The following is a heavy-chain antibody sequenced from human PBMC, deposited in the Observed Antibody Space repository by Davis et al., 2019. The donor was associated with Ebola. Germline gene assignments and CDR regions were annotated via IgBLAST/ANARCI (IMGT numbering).Heavy chain of an antibody. D-gene: IGHD2-2*01. Sequence: SVPVSCKASGYTFTGYYMHWVRQAPAQGLEWMGIINPSGCSTSYAQKFQGRVTMNRDTSTSTVYIELSSLRSEDTAVYYCARVKGGYCSSTSCNVYYGMDVWGQGTTVTV. V-gene: IGHV1-46*01. CDR2: INPSGCST. CDR1: GYTFTGYY. CDR3: ARVKGGYCSSTSCNVYYGMDV. J-gene: IGHJ6*02.